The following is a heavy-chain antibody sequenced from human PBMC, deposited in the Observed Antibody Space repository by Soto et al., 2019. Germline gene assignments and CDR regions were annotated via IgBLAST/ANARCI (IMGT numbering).Heavy chain of an antibody. CDR2: ISYDGSNK. D-gene: IGHD3-3*01. Sequence: GGSLRLSCAASGFTFSSYGMHWVRQAPGKGLEWVAVISYDGSNKYYADSVKGRFTISRDNSKNTLYLQMNSLRAEDTAVYYCAKGNRDFWSGYYTLVVDYWGQGTLVTVSS. V-gene: IGHV3-30*18. CDR3: AKGNRDFWSGYYTLVVDY. J-gene: IGHJ4*02. CDR1: GFTFSSYG.